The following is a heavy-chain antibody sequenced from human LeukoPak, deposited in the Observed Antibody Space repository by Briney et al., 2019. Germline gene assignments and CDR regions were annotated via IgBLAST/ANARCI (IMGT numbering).Heavy chain of an antibody. CDR2: IYSDGRT. D-gene: IGHD2-15*01. J-gene: IGHJ3*01. Sequence: GGSLRLSCTASGFTVSSNYMSWVRQAPGKGLEWVSVIYSDGRTYYADSVKGRFTISRDNSKNTLNLQMNSLRTEDTAVFYCAKPRDIDSWAFDVWGQGTMVTVSS. V-gene: IGHV3-66*02. CDR1: GFTVSSNY. CDR3: AKPRDIDSWAFDV.